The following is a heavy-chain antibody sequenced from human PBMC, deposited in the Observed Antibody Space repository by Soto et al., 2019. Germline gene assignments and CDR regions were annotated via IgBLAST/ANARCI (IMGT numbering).Heavy chain of an antibody. Sequence: SGGSLRLSCAASGFTFSSYSMNWVRQAPGKGLEWVSSISSSSSYIYYADSVKGRFTISRDNAKNSLYLQMNSLRAEDTAVYYCARCIAVAGTPKDFDYWGQGTLVTVSS. CDR1: GFTFSSYS. D-gene: IGHD6-19*01. CDR2: ISSSSSYI. V-gene: IGHV3-21*01. CDR3: ARCIAVAGTPKDFDY. J-gene: IGHJ4*02.